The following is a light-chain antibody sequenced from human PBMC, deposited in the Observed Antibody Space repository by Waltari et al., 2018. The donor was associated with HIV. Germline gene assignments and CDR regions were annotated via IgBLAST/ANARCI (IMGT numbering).Light chain of an antibody. J-gene: IGLJ2*01. V-gene: IGLV1-44*01. CDR1: RYNIGSNP. CDR2: DNN. CDR3: AAWDDSLNGL. Sequence: QSVLTQPPSASGTPGQRVTISCSGRRYNIGSNPVSWYQQLPGAAPKLLICDNNQRPSGVPDRFSGSKSGTSASLAISGLQSEDEGDYYCAAWDDSLNGLFGGGTKLTV.